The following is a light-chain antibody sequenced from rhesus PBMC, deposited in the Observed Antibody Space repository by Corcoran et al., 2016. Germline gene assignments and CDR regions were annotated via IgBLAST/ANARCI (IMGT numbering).Light chain of an antibody. CDR1: QSIGSN. CDR2: AAS. CDR3: QKCDSSPNS. V-gene: IGKV1-59*02. Sequence: AIQMTQSPSSLPASVGDTVTNTCRASQSIGSNLAWYQQKPGKVPKLLIYAASTLQSDVPSRFRGCGSGTDFTLTISSLQPEDVATYYCQKCDSSPNSFGHGPKVKIK. J-gene: IGKJ2*01.